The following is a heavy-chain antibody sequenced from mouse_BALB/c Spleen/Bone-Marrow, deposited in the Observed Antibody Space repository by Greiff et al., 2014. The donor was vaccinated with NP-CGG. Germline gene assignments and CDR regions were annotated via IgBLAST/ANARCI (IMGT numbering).Heavy chain of an antibody. CDR2: IYPYNGGT. CDR1: GYTFTDYN. V-gene: IGHV1S29*02. CDR3: ARGKFYYGNYVGLDY. D-gene: IGHD2-1*01. Sequence: VQLQQSGPELVKPEASVKISCKASGYTFTDYNMHWVKQSHGKSLEWIGYIYPYNGGTGYNQKFKSKATLTVDNSSSTAYMELRSLTSEDSAVYYCARGKFYYGNYVGLDYWGQGTTLTVSS. J-gene: IGHJ2*01.